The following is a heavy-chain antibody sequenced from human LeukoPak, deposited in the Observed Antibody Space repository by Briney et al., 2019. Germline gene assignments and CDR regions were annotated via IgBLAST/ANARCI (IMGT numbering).Heavy chain of an antibody. J-gene: IGHJ4*02. V-gene: IGHV3-30*02. CDR2: IRYDGSNK. Sequence: PGGSLRLSCAASGFTFSSYGMHWVRQAPGKGLEWVAFIRYDGSNKYYADSVKGRFTISRDNSKNTLYLQMNSLRAEDTAVYYCANAGRYSYGYEGYFDYWGQGTLVTVSS. D-gene: IGHD5-18*01. CDR1: GFTFSSYG. CDR3: ANAGRYSYGYEGYFDY.